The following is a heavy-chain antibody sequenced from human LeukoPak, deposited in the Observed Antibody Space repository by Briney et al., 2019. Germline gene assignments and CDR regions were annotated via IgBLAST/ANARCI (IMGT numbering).Heavy chain of an antibody. CDR1: GYTFTSHD. J-gene: IGHJ3*02. CDR3: ARDRGSGNYYKRVPADAFDI. V-gene: IGHV1-8*01. Sequence: ASVKVSCKASGYTFTSHDISWVRQATGQGPEWMGWMNPNTGNAGYGPKFQGRVTMTRNTSVSTAYMELRSLRSDDTAVYYSARDRGSGNYYKRVPADAFDIWGQGRMVTVSS. D-gene: IGHD3-10*01. CDR2: MNPNTGNA.